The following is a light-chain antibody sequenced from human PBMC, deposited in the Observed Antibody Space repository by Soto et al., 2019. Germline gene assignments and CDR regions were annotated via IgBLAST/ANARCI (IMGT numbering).Light chain of an antibody. Sequence: DIQLTQSPSFLSASVGDRVTITCRASQGIAGYLAWYHHKPGKAPNLLIYGAYILHSGVPSRFSGSGSGAEFTLTISSLQPEYFATYYCQQANSYSLTFGGGTKVEIK. J-gene: IGKJ4*01. CDR1: QGIAGY. CDR2: GAY. CDR3: QQANSYSLT. V-gene: IGKV1-9*01.